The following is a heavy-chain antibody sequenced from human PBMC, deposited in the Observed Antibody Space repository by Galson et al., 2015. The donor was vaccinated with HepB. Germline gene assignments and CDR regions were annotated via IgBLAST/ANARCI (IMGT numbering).Heavy chain of an antibody. CDR3: ARDRKFGRLLWFGELDY. D-gene: IGHD3-10*01. Sequence: SLRLSCAASGFTLSSYGMHWVRQAPGKGLEWVAVIWYDGSNKYYADSVKGRFTISRDNSKNTLYLQMNSLRAEDTAVYYCARDRKFGRLLWFGELDYWGQGTLVTVSS. CDR1: GFTLSSYG. J-gene: IGHJ4*02. V-gene: IGHV3-33*08. CDR2: IWYDGSNK.